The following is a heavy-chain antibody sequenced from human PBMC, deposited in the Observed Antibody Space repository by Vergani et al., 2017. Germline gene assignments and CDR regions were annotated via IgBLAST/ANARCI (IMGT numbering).Heavy chain of an antibody. CDR2: IYSGGST. CDR1: GFTFSSYA. D-gene: IGHD2-15*01. J-gene: IGHJ4*02. Sequence: EVQLLESGGGLVQPGGSLRLSCAASGFTFSSYAMSWVRQAPGKGLEWVSVIYSGGSTYYADSVQGRFTIPRDNSKNQLYLQMNSLRAEDTAVYYCARTLDIVVVVAALGYWGQGTLVTVSS. V-gene: IGHV3-66*02. CDR3: ARTLDIVVVVAALGY.